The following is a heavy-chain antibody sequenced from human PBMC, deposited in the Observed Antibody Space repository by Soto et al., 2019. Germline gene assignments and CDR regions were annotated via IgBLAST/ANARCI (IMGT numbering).Heavy chain of an antibody. CDR1: GFTFISYA. Sequence: PGGSLRLSCAGSGFTFISYAMSWVRQAPGKGLEWVSAISGSGGNTYYADSVKGRFTISRDNSKNTLFLQMNSLRAEETAVYYCAKDTEGATYYDFWHYWGQGTLVTVSS. J-gene: IGHJ4*02. CDR3: AKDTEGATYYDFWHY. CDR2: ISGSGGNT. V-gene: IGHV3-23*01. D-gene: IGHD3-3*01.